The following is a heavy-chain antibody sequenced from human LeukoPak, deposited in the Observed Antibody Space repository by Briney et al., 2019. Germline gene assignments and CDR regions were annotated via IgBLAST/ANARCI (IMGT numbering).Heavy chain of an antibody. J-gene: IGHJ6*03. Sequence: GSLRLSCAASGLTFSDYYMSWIRQAPGKGLEWVSYISSSGSTIYYADSVKGRFTISRDNAKNSLYLQMNSLRAEDTAVYYCARVSGGSYYYYMDVWGKGTTVTVSS. CDR2: ISSSGSTI. V-gene: IGHV3-11*04. CDR3: ARVSGGSYYYYMDV. CDR1: GLTFSDYY. D-gene: IGHD2-15*01.